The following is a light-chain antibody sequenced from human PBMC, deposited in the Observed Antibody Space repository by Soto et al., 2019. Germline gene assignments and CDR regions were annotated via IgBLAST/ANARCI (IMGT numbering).Light chain of an antibody. CDR2: GAS. CDR1: QSVSSN. V-gene: IGKV3D-15*01. J-gene: IGKJ5*01. CDR3: QQYNNWTLT. Sequence: IVLTQSPATLSVSPGERATLSCGASQSVSSNLAWHQQRPGQAPRLLIYGASTRATGVPARFSGGGSGTELTLTITSLQYEDFEVYWCQQYNNWTLTFGPGTRLEIK.